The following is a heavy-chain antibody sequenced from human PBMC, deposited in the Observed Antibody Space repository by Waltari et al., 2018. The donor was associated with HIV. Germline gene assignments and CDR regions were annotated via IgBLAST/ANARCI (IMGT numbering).Heavy chain of an antibody. D-gene: IGHD3-10*01. Sequence: DVQLVQSGAEIKKPGESLKISCKGSGYSFTTNWIGWVRQMPGKGLDWMAIIYPDDADTRYNPSFRGEVTISVDRSISTAHLSRRRLKTSDTGIYYCVTSAYGANSWIDYWGQGTPVTVSS. CDR2: IYPDDADT. CDR1: GYSFTTNW. J-gene: IGHJ4*02. V-gene: IGHV5-51*01. CDR3: VTSAYGANSWIDY.